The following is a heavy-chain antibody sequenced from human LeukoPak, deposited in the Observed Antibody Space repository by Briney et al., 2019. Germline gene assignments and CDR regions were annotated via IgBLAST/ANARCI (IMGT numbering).Heavy chain of an antibody. V-gene: IGHV3-23*01. Sequence: GGSLRLSCTASGFTFGDYAMSWVRQAPGKGLEWVSVLSGSGGSTYYADSVKGRFTISRDNSKNTLYLHMNSLRAEDTALYYCAKDLYRAVFITTSYAFDIWGQGTMVTVSS. CDR2: LSGSGGST. CDR3: AKDLYRAVFITTSYAFDI. D-gene: IGHD3-22*01. CDR1: GFTFGDYA. J-gene: IGHJ3*02.